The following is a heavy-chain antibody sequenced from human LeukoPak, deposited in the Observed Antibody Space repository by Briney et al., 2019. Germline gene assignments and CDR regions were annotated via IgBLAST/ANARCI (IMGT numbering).Heavy chain of an antibody. J-gene: IGHJ4*02. CDR2: IYYSGST. CDR1: GFTFSSYA. V-gene: IGHV4-39*01. Sequence: PGGSLRLSCAASGFTFSSYAMGWIRQPPGKGLEWIGSIYYSGSTYYNPSLKSRVTISVDTSKNQFSLKLSSVTAADTAVYYCARLRVAVIDYWGQGTLVTVSS. CDR3: ARLRVAVIDY. D-gene: IGHD6-19*01.